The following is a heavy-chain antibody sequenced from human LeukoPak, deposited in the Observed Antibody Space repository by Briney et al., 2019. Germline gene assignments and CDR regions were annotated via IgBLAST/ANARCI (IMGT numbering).Heavy chain of an antibody. CDR1: GFTFSSYA. CDR2: ISGSGGST. CDR3: ANGRIAVARSFDY. J-gene: IGHJ4*02. V-gene: IGHV3-23*01. D-gene: IGHD6-19*01. Sequence: GGSLRLSCAASGFTFSSYAMSWVRQAPGKGLEWVSAISGSGGSTYYADSVMGRFTISRDNSKNTLYLQMNSLRAEDTAVYYCANGRIAVARSFDYWGQGTLVTVSS.